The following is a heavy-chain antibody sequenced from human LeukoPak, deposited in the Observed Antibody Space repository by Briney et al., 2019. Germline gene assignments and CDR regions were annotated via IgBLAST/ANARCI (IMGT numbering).Heavy chain of an antibody. V-gene: IGHV3-21*01. D-gene: IGHD6-6*01. CDR3: ARDDPPSIAARSDAFDI. Sequence: GGSLRLSCAASGFTFSSYSMNWVRQAPGKGLEWVSSISSSSSYIYYADSVKGRFTISRDNAKNSLYLQMNSLRAEDTAVYYCARDDPPSIAARSDAFDIWGQGTMVTVSS. CDR1: GFTFSSYS. J-gene: IGHJ3*02. CDR2: ISSSSSYI.